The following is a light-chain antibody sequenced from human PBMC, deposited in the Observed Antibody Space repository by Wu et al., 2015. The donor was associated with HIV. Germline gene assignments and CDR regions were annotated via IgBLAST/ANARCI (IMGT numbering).Light chain of an antibody. Sequence: DIQMTQSPSSLSASVGDRVTITCRASQSVDIYLNWYQQKPGKAPKLLIYAASSLHSGVPSRFSGSRSGTDFTLTISSLQPEDFATYYYQQSYGTPWTFGQGTKVEIK. CDR3: QQSYGTPWT. CDR2: AAS. J-gene: IGKJ1*01. V-gene: IGKV1-39*01. CDR1: QSVDIY.